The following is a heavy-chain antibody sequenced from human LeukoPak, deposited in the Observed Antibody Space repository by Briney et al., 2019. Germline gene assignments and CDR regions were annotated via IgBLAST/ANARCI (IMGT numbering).Heavy chain of an antibody. V-gene: IGHV3-23*01. D-gene: IGHD5-12*01. Sequence: GGSLRLSCAASGYTFLTYAMRWVRQAPGKGLEWVSGISDSGGTTYYADSVKGRFTISRDNSKNTLYLQMNSLRAEDTAVYYCAKHSYRVDPITDYWGQGTLVTVSS. CDR2: ISDSGGTT. CDR3: AKHSYRVDPITDY. J-gene: IGHJ4*02. CDR1: GYTFLTYA.